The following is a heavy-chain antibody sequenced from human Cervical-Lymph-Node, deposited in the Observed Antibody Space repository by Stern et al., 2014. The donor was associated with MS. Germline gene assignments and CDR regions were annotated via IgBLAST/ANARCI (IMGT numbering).Heavy chain of an antibody. V-gene: IGHV3-30*18. CDR2: ISYDGSDT. J-gene: IGHJ4*02. Sequence: VQLEESGGGVVQPGRSLRLTCTVSGFTFSRYAMHWVRQAPGQGLQWGQAISYDGSDTYYAESVKGRFTISRGNSKNTLYLEMRSLRPEDTAVYYCVKRGITEVRGVRLGDYWGPGTLVIVSS. CDR1: GFTFSRYA. CDR3: VKRGITEVRGVRLGDY. D-gene: IGHD3-10*01.